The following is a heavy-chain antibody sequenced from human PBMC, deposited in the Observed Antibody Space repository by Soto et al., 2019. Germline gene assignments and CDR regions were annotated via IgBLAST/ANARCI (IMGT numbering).Heavy chain of an antibody. D-gene: IGHD2-21*02. CDR2: ISAYNGNT. Sequence: AASVKVSCKASGYTFTSYGISWVRQAPGQGLEWMGWISAYNGNTNYAQKLQGRVTMTTDTSTSTAYMELRSLRSDDTAVYYCARGGVVTAISMRFDYWGQGTLVTVSS. V-gene: IGHV1-18*01. CDR3: ARGGVVTAISMRFDY. CDR1: GYTFTSYG. J-gene: IGHJ4*02.